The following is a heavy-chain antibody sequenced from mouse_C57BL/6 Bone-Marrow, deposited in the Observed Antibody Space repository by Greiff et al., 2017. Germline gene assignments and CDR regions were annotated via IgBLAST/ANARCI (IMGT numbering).Heavy chain of an antibody. CDR3: ASEIYLLRGYYFDY. V-gene: IGHV1-55*01. CDR2: IYPGSGST. Sequence: QVHVKQPGAELVKPGASVKMSCKASGYTFTSYWITWVKQRPGQGLEWIGDIYPGSGSTNYNEKFKSKATLTVDTSSSTAYMQLSSLTSEDSAVYYCASEIYLLRGYYFDYWGQGTTLTVSS. D-gene: IGHD1-1*01. J-gene: IGHJ2*01. CDR1: GYTFTSYW.